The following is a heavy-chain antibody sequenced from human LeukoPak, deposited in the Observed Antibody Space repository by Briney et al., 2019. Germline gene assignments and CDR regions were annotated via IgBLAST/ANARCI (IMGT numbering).Heavy chain of an antibody. V-gene: IGHV3-30*02. CDR1: GFTFSSYG. CDR3: GRVGGYSGYDFDY. CDR2: IRYDGSNK. D-gene: IGHD5-12*01. J-gene: IGHJ4*02. Sequence: GSLRLSCAASGFTFSSYGMHWVRQAPGKGLEGVAFIRYDGSNKYYADSVKGRFTISRDNAKNSLYLQMNSLRAEDTAVYYCGRVGGYSGYDFDYWGQGTLVTVSS.